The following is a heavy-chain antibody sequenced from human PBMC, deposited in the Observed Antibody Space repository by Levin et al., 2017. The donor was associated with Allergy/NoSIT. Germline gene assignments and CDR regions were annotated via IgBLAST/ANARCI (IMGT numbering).Heavy chain of an antibody. Sequence: GGSLRLSCAASGFIFSSYAMTWVRQAPGKGLEWVSSIGTNGRTYYADSVKGRFTISRDNSKISLNLQMDSLRADDTAVYHCAKGGIGEAGGLDYWGQGTLVTVSS. V-gene: IGHV3-23*01. CDR1: GFIFSSYA. D-gene: IGHD3-16*01. CDR3: AKGGIGEAGGLDY. J-gene: IGHJ4*02. CDR2: IGTNGRT.